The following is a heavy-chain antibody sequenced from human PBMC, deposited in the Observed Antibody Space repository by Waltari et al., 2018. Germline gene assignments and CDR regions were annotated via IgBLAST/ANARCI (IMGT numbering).Heavy chain of an antibody. Sequence: QMRLVQSGAEVKKTGSSVTISCRASEYIFTYRYLHWVRQAPGQAFEWPGWITNYNGDTNYALNFQDRVTITRESSLSTVYLDLRSLRPADTAMYYCVRSTLGGDGPYHFDSWGQGTLLTVSS. CDR1: EYIFTYRY. CDR3: VRSTLGGDGPYHFDS. J-gene: IGHJ4*02. V-gene: IGHV1-45*02. CDR2: ITNYNGDT. D-gene: IGHD2-21*01.